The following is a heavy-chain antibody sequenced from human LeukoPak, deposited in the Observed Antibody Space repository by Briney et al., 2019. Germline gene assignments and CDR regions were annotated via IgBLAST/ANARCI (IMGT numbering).Heavy chain of an antibody. J-gene: IGHJ4*02. CDR1: GFTFSSYG. D-gene: IGHD3-16*01. V-gene: IGHV3-30*02. CDR2: IRNDGSII. CDR3: AKDTPLCYFDY. Sequence: GGSLRLSCAASGFTFSSYGMHWIRQAPGKGLEWVAFIRNDGSIIYNADSVKGRFTTSRDNSKNTLYLQMNSLRADDTAVYYCAKDTPLCYFDYWGQGTLVTVSS.